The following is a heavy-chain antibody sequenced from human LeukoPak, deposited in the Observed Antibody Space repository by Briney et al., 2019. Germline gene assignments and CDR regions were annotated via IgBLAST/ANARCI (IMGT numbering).Heavy chain of an antibody. D-gene: IGHD3-10*01. CDR3: ATGWVGGSGSYQDY. V-gene: IGHV1-24*01. CDR1: GYTLTELS. CDR2: FDPEDGET. J-gene: IGHJ4*02. Sequence: EASVKVSCKVSGYTLTELSMHWVRQAPGKGLEWMGGFDPEDGETIYAQKFHGRVTMTEDTSTDTAYMELSSLRSEDTAVYYCATGWVGGSGSYQDYWGQGTLVTVSS.